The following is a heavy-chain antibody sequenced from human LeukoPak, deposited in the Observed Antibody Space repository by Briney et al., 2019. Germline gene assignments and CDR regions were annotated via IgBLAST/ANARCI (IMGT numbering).Heavy chain of an antibody. Sequence: GGSLRLSCAASGFTFSSYWMSWVRQAPGKGLEWVANIKQDGSEKYCVDSVKGRFTISRDNAKNSLYLQMNSLRAEDTAVYYCARAVLRFPNWFDPWGQGTLVTVSS. CDR3: ARAVLRFPNWFDP. J-gene: IGHJ5*02. V-gene: IGHV3-7*01. CDR2: IKQDGSEK. D-gene: IGHD3-3*01. CDR1: GFTFSSYW.